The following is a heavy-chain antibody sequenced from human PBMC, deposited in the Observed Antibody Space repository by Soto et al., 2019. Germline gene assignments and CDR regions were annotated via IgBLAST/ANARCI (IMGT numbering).Heavy chain of an antibody. V-gene: IGHV1-18*01. D-gene: IGHD2-2*01. Sequence: XSVKVSCKTSVYTFSNYGITWVRQAPGQPLEWLGWISLYSDGTNYAQKFQGRVSMTTDTSTTTAYMELRSLRSDDTAVYYCARVVPGAEAWFGPSGQGNLVTVSS. CDR3: ARVVPGAEAWFGP. CDR2: ISLYSDGT. CDR1: VYTFSNYG. J-gene: IGHJ5*02.